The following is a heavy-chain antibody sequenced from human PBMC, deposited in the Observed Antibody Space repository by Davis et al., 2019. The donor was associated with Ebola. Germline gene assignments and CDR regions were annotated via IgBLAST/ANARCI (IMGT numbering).Heavy chain of an antibody. CDR3: ARGRHLSVSPFAY. Sequence: PSETLSLTCTVSGASLSSYYWTWIRQSPGKGLEWIGYIHSSGNTNYNPSFKSRVTVSLDASKSQSSLKLSSVTAADTAVYYCARGRHLSVSPFAYWGQGILVTVSP. D-gene: IGHD5/OR15-5a*01. J-gene: IGHJ4*02. CDR1: GASLSSYY. CDR2: IHSSGNT. V-gene: IGHV4-59*01.